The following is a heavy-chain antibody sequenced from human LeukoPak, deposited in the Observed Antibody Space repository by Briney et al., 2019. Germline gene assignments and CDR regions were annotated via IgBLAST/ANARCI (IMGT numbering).Heavy chain of an antibody. CDR1: GFTFSNAW. CDR2: IKSKTDGGTT. V-gene: IGHV3-15*01. D-gene: IGHD3-22*01. CDR3: TTDPGYYYDSSGAFFDY. J-gene: IGHJ4*02. Sequence: GGSLRLSCAASGFTFSNAWMSWVRQAPGKGLEWVGRIKSKTDGGTTDYAAPVKGRFPISRDDSKNTLYLQMNSLKTEDTAVYYCTTDPGYYYDSSGAFFDYWGQGTLVTVSS.